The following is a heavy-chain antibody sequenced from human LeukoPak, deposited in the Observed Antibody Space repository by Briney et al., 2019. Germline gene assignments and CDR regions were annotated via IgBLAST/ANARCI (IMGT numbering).Heavy chain of an antibody. J-gene: IGHJ5*02. CDR2: MLYSGST. Sequence: PSETLSLTCTVSGGSISSGGYYWNWIRQHPGKGLEWIGYMLYSGSTDYNPSLKSRVTISVDTSKNQFSLKLSSVTAADTAVYYCARDSGDWFDPWGQGTLVTVSS. CDR1: GGSISSGGYY. CDR3: ARDSGDWFDP. V-gene: IGHV4-31*03.